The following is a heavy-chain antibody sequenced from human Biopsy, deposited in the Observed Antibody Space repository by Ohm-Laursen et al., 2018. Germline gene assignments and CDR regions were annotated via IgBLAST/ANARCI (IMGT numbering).Heavy chain of an antibody. CDR3: ARLQGMQRQKNYFDY. CDR1: GFSFNDYY. D-gene: IGHD3-10*01. CDR2: ISNSGGTI. Sequence: SLRLSCSASGFSFNDYYMSWIRQAPGKRLEWVSYISNSGGTIFYADSVKGRFTVSRDNAKNSLYLHMSSLRADDTAVYYCARLQGMQRQKNYFDYWGLGTPVTVSS. J-gene: IGHJ4*02. V-gene: IGHV3-11*01.